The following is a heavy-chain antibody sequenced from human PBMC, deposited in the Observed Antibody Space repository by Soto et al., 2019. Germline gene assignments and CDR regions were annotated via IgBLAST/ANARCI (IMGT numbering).Heavy chain of an antibody. V-gene: IGHV3-9*01. CDR2: ISWNSGSI. CDR1: GFTFDDFA. CDR3: AKGKPQLVLLPGDNWFDP. Sequence: GGSLRLSCAASGFTFDDFAMHWVRQAPGKGLEWVSGISWNSGSIGYADSVKGRFTISRDNAKNSLYLQMNSLRAEDTALYYCAKGKPQLVLLPGDNWFDPWGQGTLVTVSS. J-gene: IGHJ5*02. D-gene: IGHD6-13*01.